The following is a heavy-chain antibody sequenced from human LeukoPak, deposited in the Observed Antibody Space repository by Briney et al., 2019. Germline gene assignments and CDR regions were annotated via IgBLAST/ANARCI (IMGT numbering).Heavy chain of an antibody. D-gene: IGHD6-19*01. CDR1: GYTFTAYF. Sequence: ASVTVSCKASGYTFTAYFMHWVRQAPGQGLERMGWINPNTGGTMYAQNLQGRVTMTRDTSISTAYMEVSSLRSDDTAVYYCARVVAAQPSKYSYGMDVWGQGTTVTVSS. CDR2: INPNTGGT. J-gene: IGHJ6*02. CDR3: ARVVAAQPSKYSYGMDV. V-gene: IGHV1-2*02.